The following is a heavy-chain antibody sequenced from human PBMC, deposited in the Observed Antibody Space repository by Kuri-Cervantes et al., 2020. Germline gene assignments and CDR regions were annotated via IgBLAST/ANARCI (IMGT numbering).Heavy chain of an antibody. J-gene: IGHJ4*02. V-gene: IGHV3-7*03. D-gene: IGHD3-10*01. CDR2: IKQDGSEK. CDR3: TRSSGLTHEPMIDF. Sequence: GESLKISCAASGFTFSSYWMSWVRQAPGKGLEWVANIKQDGSEKYYVDSVKGRFTISRDNAKNSLYLQMNSLKTEDTAVYYCTRSSGLTHEPMIDFWGQGTLVTVSS. CDR1: GFTFSSYW.